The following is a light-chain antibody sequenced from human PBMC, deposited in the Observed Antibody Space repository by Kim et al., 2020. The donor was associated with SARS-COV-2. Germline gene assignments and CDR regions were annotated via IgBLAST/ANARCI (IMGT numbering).Light chain of an antibody. V-gene: IGLV3-1*01. Sequence: DKYACWYQQKPGQSPVLVIYQDSKRPSGIPERFSGSNSGNTATLTISGTQAMDEADYYCQAWDSSTLYVFGTGTQLTVL. CDR1: DKY. CDR3: QAWDSSTLYV. CDR2: QDS. J-gene: IGLJ1*01.